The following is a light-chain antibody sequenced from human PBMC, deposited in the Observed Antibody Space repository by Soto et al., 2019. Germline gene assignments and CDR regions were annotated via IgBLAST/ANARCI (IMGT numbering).Light chain of an antibody. CDR1: QSVSSTT. Sequence: EIVLTQSPGTLSLSPGERATHSCRASQSVSSTTIAWYQQKAGRAPRLLIYDTSTRATGVSDRFSGSGSGADFTLTISRLEPEDFAFYYCLHYGISVWTFGQGTKV. CDR3: LHYGISVWT. V-gene: IGKV3-20*01. CDR2: DTS. J-gene: IGKJ1*01.